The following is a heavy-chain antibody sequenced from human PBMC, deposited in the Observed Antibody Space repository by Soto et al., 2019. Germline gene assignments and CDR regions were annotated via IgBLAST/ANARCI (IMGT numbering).Heavy chain of an antibody. J-gene: IGHJ4*02. CDR2: IYYSGST. Sequence: SETLSLTCSVSGGSINSYYWSWIRQPPGKGLEWIGYIYYSGSTYYTPSLRSRVTISVDTSKNQFSLKLSSVTAADTAVYYCARDRDYGGNLDYWGQGTLVTVSS. D-gene: IGHD4-17*01. CDR1: GGSINSYY. CDR3: ARDRDYGGNLDY. V-gene: IGHV4-30-4*01.